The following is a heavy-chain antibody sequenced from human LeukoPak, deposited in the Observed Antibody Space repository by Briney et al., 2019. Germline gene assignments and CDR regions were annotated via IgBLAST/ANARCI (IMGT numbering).Heavy chain of an antibody. V-gene: IGHV3-74*01. D-gene: IGHD5/OR15-5a*01. Sequence: GGSLRLSCAASGFTFSAHWMHWVRQAPGKGLVWVSRIYNDGSSRSYADSVKGRFTISRDNAKNTLYLQTNSLRAEDTALYFCSRSRDSVPFFFSSWAKGALVTVSS. CDR1: GFTFSAHW. J-gene: IGHJ5*02. CDR2: IYNDGSSR. CDR3: SRSRDSVPFFFSS.